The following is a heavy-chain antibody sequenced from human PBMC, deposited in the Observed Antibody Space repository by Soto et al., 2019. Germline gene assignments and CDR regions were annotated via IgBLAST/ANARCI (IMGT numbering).Heavy chain of an antibody. D-gene: IGHD6-13*01. Sequence: GGSLRLSCAASGFTFRSYWMSWVRQAPGKGLEWVANIKEDGSDKYYVDSAKGRFTISRDNAKNSLYLQMNSLRADDTAVYYCARKVYSSSWYLDSWGQGTLVTVSS. CDR2: IKEDGSDK. CDR3: ARKVYSSSWYLDS. CDR1: GFTFRSYW. J-gene: IGHJ4*02. V-gene: IGHV3-7*03.